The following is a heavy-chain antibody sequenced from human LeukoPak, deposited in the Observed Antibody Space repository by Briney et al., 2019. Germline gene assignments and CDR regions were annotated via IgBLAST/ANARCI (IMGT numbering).Heavy chain of an antibody. CDR2: INPSGGST. V-gene: IGHV1-46*01. CDR3: ARHKEVGDYYYFDY. Sequence: GASVKVSCKASGYTFTNYYMHWVRQAPGQGLEWMGIINPSGGSTSYTQKFQGRVTMTRDTSTTTVYMELSSLRSQDTAVYYCARHKEVGDYYYFDYWGQGTLVTVSS. J-gene: IGHJ4*02. CDR1: GYTFTNYY. D-gene: IGHD2/OR15-2a*01.